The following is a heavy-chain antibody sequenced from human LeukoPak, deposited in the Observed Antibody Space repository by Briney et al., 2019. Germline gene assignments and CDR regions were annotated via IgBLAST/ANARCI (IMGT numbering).Heavy chain of an antibody. Sequence: PGGSLSLSWAASGFTFTDYWMTWVRQAPGKGLEWVAHIKQDGGEKYYVDSVKGRFTISRDNAENLVYLLMDSLRAEDTAVYYCARGWNYAFRFDYWGQGTLVTVST. D-gene: IGHD1-7*01. CDR1: GFTFTDYW. CDR3: ARGWNYAFRFDY. CDR2: IKQDGGEK. J-gene: IGHJ4*02. V-gene: IGHV3-7*01.